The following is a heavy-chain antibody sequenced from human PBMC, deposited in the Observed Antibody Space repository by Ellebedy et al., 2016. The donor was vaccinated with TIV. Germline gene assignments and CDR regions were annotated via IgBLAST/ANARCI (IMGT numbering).Heavy chain of an antibody. J-gene: IGHJ6*02. V-gene: IGHV3-23*01. CDR3: AKGGGSSWYWYYYGMDV. D-gene: IGHD6-13*01. CDR1: GFTFSSYA. CDR2: ISGSGDST. Sequence: GGSLRLXCTASGFTFSSYAMSWVRQAPGKGLEWVSAISGSGDSTYYADSVRGRFTISRDNSKNTLYLQMNSLGAEDTAVYYCAKGGGSSWYWYYYGMDVWGQGTTVTVSS.